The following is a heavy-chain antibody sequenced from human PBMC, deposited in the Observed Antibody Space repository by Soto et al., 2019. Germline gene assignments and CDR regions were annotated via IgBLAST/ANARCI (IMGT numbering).Heavy chain of an antibody. V-gene: IGHV1-18*01. CDR1: GYTFTSYG. D-gene: IGHD3-10*01. J-gene: IGHJ5*02. Sequence: GASVKVSCKASGYTFTSYGISWVRQAPGQGLERMGWISAYNGNTNYAQKLQGRVTMTTDTSTSTAYMELRSLRSDDTAVYYCARVFFYVSWSYSPENWFDPWGQGTLVTVSS. CDR3: ARVFFYVSWSYSPENWFDP. CDR2: ISAYNGNT.